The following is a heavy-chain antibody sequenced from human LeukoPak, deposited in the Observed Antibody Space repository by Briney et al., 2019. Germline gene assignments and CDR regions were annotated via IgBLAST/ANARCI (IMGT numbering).Heavy chain of an antibody. CDR1: GYTFTSYG. CDR2: ISAYNGNT. D-gene: IGHD6-13*01. V-gene: IGHV1-18*01. J-gene: IGHJ5*02. Sequence: ASVKVSCKASGYTFTSYGISWVRQAPGQGLEWMGWISAYNGNTNYAQKLQGRVTMTTDTSTSTAYMELRSLRSDDTAVYYCARDPKVSIAAAATGDWFDPWGQGTLVTVSS. CDR3: ARDPKVSIAAAATGDWFDP.